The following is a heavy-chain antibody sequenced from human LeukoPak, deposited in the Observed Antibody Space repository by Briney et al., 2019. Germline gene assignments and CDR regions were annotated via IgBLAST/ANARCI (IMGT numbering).Heavy chain of an antibody. Sequence: PGGSLRLSCTTSGITFSNSWMSWVRQAPGKGLEWVATIRPDGSEGYYADSVRGRFTISRDNAKNSLYLQMNSLRAEDTAIYYCARDERLLSFLKWGQGTLVTVSS. V-gene: IGHV3-7*03. CDR2: IRPDGSEG. CDR3: ARDERLLSFLK. CDR1: GITFSNSW. J-gene: IGHJ4*02. D-gene: IGHD3-3*01.